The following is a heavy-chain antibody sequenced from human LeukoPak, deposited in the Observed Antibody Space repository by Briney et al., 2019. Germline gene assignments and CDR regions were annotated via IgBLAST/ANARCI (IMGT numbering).Heavy chain of an antibody. V-gene: IGHV3-30-3*01. CDR3: ARVLFSGYGGPYYYGMDV. Sequence: GGSLRLSCAASGFTFSSYAMHWVRQAPGKGLEWVAVISYDGSNKYYADSVKGRFTISRDNSKNTLYLQMNSLRAEDTAVYYCARVLFSGYGGPYYYGMDVWGRGTTVTVSS. CDR2: ISYDGSNK. D-gene: IGHD5-12*01. CDR1: GFTFSSYA. J-gene: IGHJ6*02.